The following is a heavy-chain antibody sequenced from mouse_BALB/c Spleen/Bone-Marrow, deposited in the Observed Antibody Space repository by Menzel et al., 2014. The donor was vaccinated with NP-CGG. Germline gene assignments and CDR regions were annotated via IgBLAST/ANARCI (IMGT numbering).Heavy chain of an antibody. Sequence: QVQLKQSGAKLVRPGSSVKISCKASGYAFSSYWMNWVKQRPGQGLEWIGQIYPGDGDTNYNGKFKGKATLTADKSSSTAYMQLSSLTSEDSAVYFCARTGNLAWFAYWGQGTLVTVSA. V-gene: IGHV1-80*01. J-gene: IGHJ3*01. CDR3: ARTGNLAWFAY. CDR1: GYAFSSYW. CDR2: IYPGDGDT. D-gene: IGHD2-1*01.